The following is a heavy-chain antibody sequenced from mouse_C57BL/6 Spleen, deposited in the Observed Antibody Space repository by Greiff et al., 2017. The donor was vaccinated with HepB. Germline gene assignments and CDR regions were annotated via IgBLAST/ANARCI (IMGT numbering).Heavy chain of an antibody. CDR1: GYTFTSYW. V-gene: IGHV1-69*01. CDR2: IDPSDSYT. Sequence: QVQLQQPGAELVMPGASVKLSCKASGYTFTSYWMHWVKQRPGQGLEWIGEIDPSDSYTNYNQKFKGKSTLTVDKSSSTAYMQLSSLTSEVSAVYYCARSSYYYFDYWGQGTTLTVSS. J-gene: IGHJ2*01. D-gene: IGHD1-1*01. CDR3: ARSSYYYFDY.